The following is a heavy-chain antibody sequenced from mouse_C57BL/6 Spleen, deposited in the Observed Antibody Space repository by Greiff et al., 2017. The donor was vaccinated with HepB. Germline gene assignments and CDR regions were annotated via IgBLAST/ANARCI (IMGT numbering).Heavy chain of an antibody. CDR2: INPNNGGT. V-gene: IGHV1-18*01. CDR3: ARELYYGSSYFDY. Sequence: EVQLQQSGPELVKPGASVKIPCKASGYTFTDYNMDWVKQSHGKSLEWIGDINPNNGGTIYNQKFKGKATLTVDKSSSTAYMELRSLTSEDTAVYYWARELYYGSSYFDYWGQGTTLTVSS. CDR1: GYTFTDYN. J-gene: IGHJ2*01. D-gene: IGHD1-1*01.